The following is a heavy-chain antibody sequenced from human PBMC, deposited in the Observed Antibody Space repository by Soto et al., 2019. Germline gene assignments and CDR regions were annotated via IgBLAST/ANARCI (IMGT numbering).Heavy chain of an antibody. J-gene: IGHJ4*02. V-gene: IGHV1-18*01. CDR2: ISASDGST. CDR3: ATYYFGSGSYYRFDN. CDR1: GCAFSFG. Sequence: AAVKVSCKASGCAFSFGFSWVRQAPGQGLEWMGWISASDGSTNSASKFRGRISMTTDTSTHTAYLDLLSLTSDDTAMYFCATYYFGSGSYYRFDNWGQGTRVTVSS. D-gene: IGHD3-10*01.